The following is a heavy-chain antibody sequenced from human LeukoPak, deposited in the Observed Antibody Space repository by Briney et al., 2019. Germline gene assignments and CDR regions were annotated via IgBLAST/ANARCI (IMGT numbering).Heavy chain of an antibody. Sequence: GGSLRLSCAASGFTISSNYMNWVRQAPGKGLDWVSVISDGGSTYYADSVRGRFTISRDNSKNTLFLQMNSLRVEDAAVYYCARGVFNWGQGTLVTVSS. J-gene: IGHJ4*02. CDR1: GFTISSNY. D-gene: IGHD3-10*01. CDR2: ISDGGST. CDR3: ARGVFN. V-gene: IGHV3-53*01.